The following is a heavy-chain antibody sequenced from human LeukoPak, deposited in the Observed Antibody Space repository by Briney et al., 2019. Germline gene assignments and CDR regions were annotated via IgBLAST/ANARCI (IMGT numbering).Heavy chain of an antibody. V-gene: IGHV3-21*01. CDR2: ISSSSSYI. CDR3: ARDSVGISTDY. D-gene: IGHD2-15*01. Sequence: GGSLRLSCAASGFTFSSYSMNWVRQAPGKGLEWVSSISSSSSYIYYADSVKGRFTISRDNAKNSLYLQMNSLRAEDTAVYCCARDSVGISTDYWGQGTLVTVSS. CDR1: GFTFSSYS. J-gene: IGHJ4*02.